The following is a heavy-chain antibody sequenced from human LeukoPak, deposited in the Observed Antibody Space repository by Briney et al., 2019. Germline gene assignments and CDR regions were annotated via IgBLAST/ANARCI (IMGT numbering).Heavy chain of an antibody. J-gene: IGHJ4*02. Sequence: SETLSLTCTVSGGSISSYYWSWIRQPPGKGLEWIGYIYYSGSTNYNPSLKSRVTISVDTSKNQFSLKLSSVTAADTAVYYCASTSSGWQDYWGQGTLVTVSS. CDR2: IYYSGST. V-gene: IGHV4-59*12. CDR1: GGSISSYY. D-gene: IGHD6-19*01. CDR3: ASTSSGWQDY.